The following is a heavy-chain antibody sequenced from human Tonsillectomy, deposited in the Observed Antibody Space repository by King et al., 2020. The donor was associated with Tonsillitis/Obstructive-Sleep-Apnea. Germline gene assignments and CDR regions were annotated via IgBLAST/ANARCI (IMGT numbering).Heavy chain of an antibody. V-gene: IGHV4-31*01. J-gene: IGHJ3*02. CDR1: GGSISSGGYY. D-gene: IGHD6-6*01. Sequence: VQLQESGPGLVKPSQTLSLTCTVSGGSISSGGYYWSWIRQHPGKGLEWIGYIYYSGSTYYNPSLKSLVTISVDTSKNQFSLKLSSVTAADTAVYYCARVPRWGIAARPGAFDIWGQGTMVTVSS. CDR3: ARVPRWGIAARPGAFDI. CDR2: IYYSGST.